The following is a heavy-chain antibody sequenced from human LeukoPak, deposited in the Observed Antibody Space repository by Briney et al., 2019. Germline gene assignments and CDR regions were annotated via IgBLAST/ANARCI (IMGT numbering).Heavy chain of an antibody. D-gene: IGHD6-13*01. J-gene: IGHJ4*02. CDR1: GGSITTYY. Sequence: PSETLSLTCTVSGGSITTYYWSWIRQPPGKGLEWIGFIFYSGTTNYNASLKSRVTISLNTSKTQFSLKLSSVTAADTAVYYCARAAAGRGYFDYWGQGTLVAVSS. V-gene: IGHV4-59*01. CDR2: IFYSGTT. CDR3: ARAAAGRGYFDY.